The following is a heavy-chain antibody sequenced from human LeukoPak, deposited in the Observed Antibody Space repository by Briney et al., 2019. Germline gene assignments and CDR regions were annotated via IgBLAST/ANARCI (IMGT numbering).Heavy chain of an antibody. J-gene: IGHJ6*03. CDR1: GYTFTSYG. Sequence: GASVKVSCEASGYTFTSYGISWVRQAPGQGLEWMGWISAYNGNTNYAQKLQGRVTMTTDTSTSTAYMELRSLRSDDTAVYYCARVSADDYYYYYYYMDVWGKGTTVTVSS. V-gene: IGHV1-18*01. D-gene: IGHD1-1*01. CDR3: ARVSADDYYYYYYYMDV. CDR2: ISAYNGNT.